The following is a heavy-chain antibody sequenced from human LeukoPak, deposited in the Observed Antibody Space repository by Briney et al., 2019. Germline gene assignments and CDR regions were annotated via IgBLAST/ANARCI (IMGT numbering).Heavy chain of an antibody. Sequence: GASVKVSCKASGYTFTSYGISWVRQAPGQGLEWMGWISAYNGNTNYAQKLQGRVTMTTDTSTSTAYMELRSLRSDDTAVYYCATAAPGKYGGYGPPPPFDYWGQGTLVTVSS. CDR3: ATAAPGKYGGYGPPPPFDY. D-gene: IGHD5-12*01. V-gene: IGHV1-18*01. CDR1: GYTFTSYG. J-gene: IGHJ4*02. CDR2: ISAYNGNT.